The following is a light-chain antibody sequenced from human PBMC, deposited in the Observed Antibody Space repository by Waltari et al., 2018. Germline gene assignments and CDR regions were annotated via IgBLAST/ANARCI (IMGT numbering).Light chain of an antibody. CDR2: ETS. CDR3: QQLNSYPPT. Sequence: AIRMTQSPSSPSASTGHRVTITCRASQGISSYLAWYQQKPGKAPKLLIYETSTLESGVPSRFSGSGSGTEFTLTISSLQPDDFATYYCQQLNSYPPTFGGGTKVEIK. CDR1: QGISSY. J-gene: IGKJ4*01. V-gene: IGKV1-8*01.